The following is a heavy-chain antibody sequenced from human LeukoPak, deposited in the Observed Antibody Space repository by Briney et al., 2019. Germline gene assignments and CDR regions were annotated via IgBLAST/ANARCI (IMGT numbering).Heavy chain of an antibody. Sequence: SETLSLTCTVSGGSISSSSYYWTWIRQPPGKGLEWIGYISYSGSTNYNPSLKSRVTISVDTSKNQFSLNLTSVTAADTAVYYCARGYSRSWYQAVVYIWLDPWGQGTLVTVSS. V-gene: IGHV4-61*01. CDR3: ARGYSRSWYQAVVYIWLDP. D-gene: IGHD6-13*01. CDR1: GGSISSSSYY. J-gene: IGHJ5*02. CDR2: ISYSGST.